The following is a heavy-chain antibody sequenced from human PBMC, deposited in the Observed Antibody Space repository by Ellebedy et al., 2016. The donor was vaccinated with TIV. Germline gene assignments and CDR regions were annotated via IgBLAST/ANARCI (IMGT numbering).Heavy chain of an antibody. J-gene: IGHJ4*02. CDR2: IYYSGST. V-gene: IGHV4-31*11. CDR3: ARGCRWELWGEDYFDY. Sequence: SETLSLTCAVYGGSFSGYYWSRIRQHPGKGLEWIGYIYYSGSTYYNPSLKSRVTISVDTSKNQFSLKLSSVTAADTAVYYCARGCRWELWGEDYFDYWGQGTLVTVSS. CDR1: GGSFSGYY. D-gene: IGHD1-26*01.